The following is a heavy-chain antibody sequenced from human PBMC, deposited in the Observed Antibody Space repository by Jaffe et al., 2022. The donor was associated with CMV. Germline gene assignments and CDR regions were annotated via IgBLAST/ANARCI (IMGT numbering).Heavy chain of an antibody. CDR2: IYYSGST. Sequence: QVQLQESGPGLVKPSQTLSLTCTVSGGSISSGGYYWSWIRQHPGKGLEWIGYIYYSGSTYYNPSLKSRVTISVDTSKNQFSLKLSSVTAADTAVYYCARKLVGRWLQFPDYFDYWGQGTLVTVSS. J-gene: IGHJ4*02. CDR3: ARKLVGRWLQFPDYFDY. CDR1: GGSISSGGYY. V-gene: IGHV4-31*03. D-gene: IGHD5-12*01.